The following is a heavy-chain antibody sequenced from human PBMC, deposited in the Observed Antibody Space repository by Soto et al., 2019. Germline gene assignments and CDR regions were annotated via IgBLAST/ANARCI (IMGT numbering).Heavy chain of an antibody. J-gene: IGHJ4*02. CDR2: ISESGTTI. Sequence: QVHLMESGGGLVKPGGSLRLSCAASGFAFSAYYMSWIRQAPGKGLEWLSYISESGTTIYYADSVKGRFIISRDNAKNSLYLQMNSLRVEDTAVYYCTRSDYDTSGYTDYWGQGTLVTVSS. CDR3: TRSDYDTSGYTDY. V-gene: IGHV3-11*01. D-gene: IGHD3-22*01. CDR1: GFAFSAYY.